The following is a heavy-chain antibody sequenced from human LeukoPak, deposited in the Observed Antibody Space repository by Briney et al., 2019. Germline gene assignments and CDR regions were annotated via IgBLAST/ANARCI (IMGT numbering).Heavy chain of an antibody. Sequence: SETLSLTCTVSGGSISSSSYSWGWIRQPPGKGLEWIGSIYYSGSTYYNPSLKSRVTISVDTSKNQFSLKLSSVTAADTAVYYCARLGTGYHYRCDYWGQGTLVTVSS. J-gene: IGHJ4*02. D-gene: IGHD3/OR15-3a*01. V-gene: IGHV4-39*01. CDR1: GGSISSSSYS. CDR2: IYYSGST. CDR3: ARLGTGYHYRCDY.